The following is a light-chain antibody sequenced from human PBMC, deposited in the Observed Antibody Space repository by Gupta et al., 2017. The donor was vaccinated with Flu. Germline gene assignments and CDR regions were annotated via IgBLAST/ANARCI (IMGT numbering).Light chain of an antibody. V-gene: IGKV1-39*01. CDR3: QQSYSTLWT. CDR1: QSISSY. Sequence: GDRVTITCRASQSISSYLNWYQQKPGKAPKLLIFGATNLRSGVPSRFSGSGSWTDFTLTIGSLQPEDFATYYCQQSYSTLWTFGQGTKVEVE. J-gene: IGKJ1*01. CDR2: GAT.